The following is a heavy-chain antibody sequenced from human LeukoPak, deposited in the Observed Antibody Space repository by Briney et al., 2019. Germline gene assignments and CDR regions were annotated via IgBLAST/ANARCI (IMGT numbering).Heavy chain of an antibody. CDR2: INHSGST. CDR1: GGSISGYY. CDR3: ARVSRHDFWSGYYTTHDY. D-gene: IGHD3-3*01. Sequence: SETLSLTCTVSGGSISGYYWSWIRQPPGKGLEWIGEINHSGSTNYNPSLKSRVTISVDTSKNQFSLKLSSVTAADTAVYYCARVSRHDFWSGYYTTHDYWGQGTLVTVSS. J-gene: IGHJ4*02. V-gene: IGHV4-34*01.